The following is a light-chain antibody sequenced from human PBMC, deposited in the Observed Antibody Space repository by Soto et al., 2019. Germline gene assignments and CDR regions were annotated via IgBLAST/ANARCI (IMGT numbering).Light chain of an antibody. CDR2: GAS. V-gene: IGKV3-11*01. Sequence: IVLTQSPATLSLSPGKRATLSCRASQNISNYLIWYQQKPGQAPRLLIYGASTRATGIPARFSGSGSGTEFTLTISSLQPEDFASYYCLQDYGDSWTFGQGTKVDIK. J-gene: IGKJ1*01. CDR1: QNISNY. CDR3: LQDYGDSWT.